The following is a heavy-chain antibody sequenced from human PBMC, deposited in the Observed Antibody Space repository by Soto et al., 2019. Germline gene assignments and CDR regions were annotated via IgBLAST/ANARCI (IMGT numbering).Heavy chain of an antibody. V-gene: IGHV4-34*01. J-gene: IGHJ3*02. D-gene: IGHD5-12*01. CDR3: ARGGGWIDAFDI. CDR2: INHSGST. Sequence: PSETLSLTCAVYGGSFSGYYWSWIRQPPGKGLEWIGEINHSGSTNYNPSLKSRVTISVDTSKNQFSLKLSSVTAADTAVYYCARGGGWIDAFDIWGQGTMVT. CDR1: GGSFSGYY.